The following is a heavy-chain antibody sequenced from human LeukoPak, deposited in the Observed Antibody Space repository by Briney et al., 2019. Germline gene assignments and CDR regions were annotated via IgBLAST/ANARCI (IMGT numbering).Heavy chain of an antibody. CDR3: ARDGTQDIVVVPAAIHL. CDR1: GYTFTDYY. V-gene: IGHV1-2*02. Sequence: ASVKVSCKASGYTFTDYYMHWVRQAPGQGLEWMGWINPNSGGTNYAQKFQGRVTMTRDTSISTAYMELSRLRSDDTAVYYCARDGTQDIVVVPAAIHLWGQGTLVTVSS. J-gene: IGHJ4*02. D-gene: IGHD2-2*01. CDR2: INPNSGGT.